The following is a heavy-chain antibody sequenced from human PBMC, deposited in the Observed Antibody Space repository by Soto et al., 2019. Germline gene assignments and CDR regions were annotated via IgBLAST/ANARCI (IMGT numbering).Heavy chain of an antibody. CDR1: GSTFTSSA. J-gene: IGHJ4*02. CDR2: IVVGSGNT. D-gene: IGHD6-19*01. CDR3: AAPLNSAYSSGWYGPYY. Sequence: SVKVSCKASGSTFTSSAVQWVRQARGQRLEWIGWIVVGSGNTNYAQKFQERVTITRDMSTSTAYMELSSLRSEDTAVYYCAAPLNSAYSSGWYGPYYWGQGTLVTVSS. V-gene: IGHV1-58*01.